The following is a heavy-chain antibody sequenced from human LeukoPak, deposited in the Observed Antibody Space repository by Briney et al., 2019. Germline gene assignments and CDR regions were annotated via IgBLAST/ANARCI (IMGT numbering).Heavy chain of an antibody. CDR2: IYYSGGT. J-gene: IGHJ5*02. Sequence: SETLSLTCTVSGGSISSSSYYWGWIRQPPGKGLEWIGSIYYSGGTYYNPSLKSRVTISVDTSKNQFSLKLSSVTAADTAVYYCARYSNSNWFDPWGQGTLVTVSS. CDR3: ARYSNSNWFDP. CDR1: GGSISSSSYY. V-gene: IGHV4-39*01. D-gene: IGHD4-11*01.